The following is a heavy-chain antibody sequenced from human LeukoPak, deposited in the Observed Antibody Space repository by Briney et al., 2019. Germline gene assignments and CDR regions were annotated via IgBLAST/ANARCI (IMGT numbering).Heavy chain of an antibody. CDR2: ISGSGDYT. Sequence: PGGSLRLSCAASGFTFNSYSMNWVRQAPGKGLEWVSGISGSGDYTYYADPVKGRFTISRDNSKNTAYLEMNSLRGEDTAIYYCSKKSPTDAIVGNYFGNWGQGTLVTVSS. J-gene: IGHJ4*02. V-gene: IGHV3-23*01. CDR1: GFTFNSYS. D-gene: IGHD2-21*01. CDR3: SKKSPTDAIVGNYFGN.